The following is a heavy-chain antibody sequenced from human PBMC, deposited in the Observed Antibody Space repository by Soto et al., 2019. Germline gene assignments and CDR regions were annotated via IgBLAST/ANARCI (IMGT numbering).Heavy chain of an antibody. V-gene: IGHV3-33*01. CDR2: IWYDGSNK. CDR1: GFTFTSYG. D-gene: IGHD3-3*01. Sequence: QMHLVESGGGVVQPGRYLTLSCVASGFTFTSYGIHWVRQAPGKGLEWVAAIWYDGSNKYYGDSVKGRFSISRDNSKNTVYLQMNSLRAEDTAVYYCARDRRFLEWLDYWGQGTLVSVSP. CDR3: ARDRRFLEWLDY. J-gene: IGHJ4*02.